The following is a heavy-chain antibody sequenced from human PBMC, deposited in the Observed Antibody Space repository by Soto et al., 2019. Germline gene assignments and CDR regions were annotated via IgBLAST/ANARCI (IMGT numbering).Heavy chain of an antibody. D-gene: IGHD3-16*02. CDR1: GYTFTDYF. CDR3: VRDRRYPFYFDS. J-gene: IGHJ4*02. CDR2: INPYSGGT. V-gene: IGHV1-2*02. Sequence: ASVKVSCKASGYTFTDYFIHWVRQAPGQGLEWMGCINPYSGGTNSAQNFQGRVTMTRDTSISTAYMELTSLRSDDTAVYYCVRDRRYPFYFDSWGQGTLVTVSS.